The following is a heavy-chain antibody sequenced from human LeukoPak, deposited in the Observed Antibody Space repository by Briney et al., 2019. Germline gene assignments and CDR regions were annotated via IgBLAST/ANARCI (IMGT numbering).Heavy chain of an antibody. V-gene: IGHV4-34*01. Sequence: PSETLSLTCAVYGGSFSGYYWSWIRQPPGKGREWIGEINHSGSTNYNPSLKSRVTISVDTSKNQYSLKVNSLTAADTAVYYCATNGYYCMDVWGKGTTVTVSS. D-gene: IGHD2-8*01. CDR2: INHSGST. CDR3: ATNGYYCMDV. J-gene: IGHJ6*03. CDR1: GGSFSGYY.